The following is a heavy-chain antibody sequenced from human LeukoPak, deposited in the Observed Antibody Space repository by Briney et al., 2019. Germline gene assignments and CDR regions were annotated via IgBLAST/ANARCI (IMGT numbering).Heavy chain of an antibody. CDR3: AKWELLTGTSDY. J-gene: IGHJ4*02. V-gene: IGHV3-30*18. D-gene: IGHD1-26*01. CDR1: GFTFSSYG. Sequence: SGGSLRLSCAASGFTFSSYGMHWVRQAPGKVLEWVAVISYDGSNKYYADSVKGRFTISRDNSKNTLYLQMNSLRAEDTAVYYCAKWELLTGTSDYWGQGTLVTVSS. CDR2: ISYDGSNK.